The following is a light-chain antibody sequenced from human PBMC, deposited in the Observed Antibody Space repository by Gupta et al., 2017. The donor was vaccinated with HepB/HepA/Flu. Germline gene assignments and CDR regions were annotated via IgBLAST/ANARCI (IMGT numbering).Light chain of an antibody. Sequence: DIQMTQSPSSMSASVGDTIIITCRASQGVGNWIAWYQQKPGTAPKLLIYAASILQSGVPSRFSGSGSGTEFTLTISSLQTEDFATYHCQHSNSSPPGCTFGQGTKLEIK. J-gene: IGKJ2*02. CDR3: QHSNSSPPGCT. CDR1: QGVGNW. V-gene: IGKV1D-12*01. CDR2: AAS.